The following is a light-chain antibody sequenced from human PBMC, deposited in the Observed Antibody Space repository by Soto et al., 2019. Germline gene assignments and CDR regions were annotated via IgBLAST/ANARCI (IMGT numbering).Light chain of an antibody. V-gene: IGLV6-57*02. J-gene: IGLJ2*01. CDR2: ENN. CDR1: SGSIAGDY. CDR3: QSSDGQGPSVV. Sequence: NFMLTQPPSVSESPGKTVIISCTGSSGSIAGDYVQWYQQRPGSAPITVIYENNQRPSGVSDRFSGSIDTSSNSASLTISRLRTEDEADYYCQSSDGQGPSVVFGGGTQLTVL.